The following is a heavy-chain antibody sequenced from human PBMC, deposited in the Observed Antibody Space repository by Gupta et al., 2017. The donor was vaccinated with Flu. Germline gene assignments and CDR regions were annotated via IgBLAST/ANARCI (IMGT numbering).Heavy chain of an antibody. CDR1: GGSISSENYY. J-gene: IGHJ5*02. CDR3: ARDHCSSTSCLQFDP. Sequence: QVQLQESGPGLVKPSQTLSLTCSVSGGSISSENYYWSWIRQPAGKGLEWIGRIYASGSTNYNPSLKSRVAISVDTSKNQFSLKLSSVTATDTAVYYCARDHCSSTSCLQFDPWGQGTLVTVSS. V-gene: IGHV4-61*02. CDR2: IYASGST. D-gene: IGHD2-2*01.